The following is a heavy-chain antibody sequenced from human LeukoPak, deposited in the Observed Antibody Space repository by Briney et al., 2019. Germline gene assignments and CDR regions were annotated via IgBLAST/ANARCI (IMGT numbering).Heavy chain of an antibody. D-gene: IGHD5-24*01. CDR3: AREVTHRKRNYYYYYMDV. CDR2: INHSGST. V-gene: IGHV4-34*01. J-gene: IGHJ6*03. Sequence: PSETLSLTCAVYGGSFSGYYWSWIRQPPGKGLEWIGEINHSGSTNYNPSLKSRVTISVDTSENQFSLKLSSVTAADTAVYYCAREVTHRKRNYYYYYMDVWGKGTTVTVSS. CDR1: GGSFSGYY.